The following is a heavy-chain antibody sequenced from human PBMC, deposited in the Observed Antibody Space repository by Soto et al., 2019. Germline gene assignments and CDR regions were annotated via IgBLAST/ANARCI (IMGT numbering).Heavy chain of an antibody. Sequence: PGGSLRLSCAASGFTFSSYGMHWVRQAPGKGLEWVAVISYDGSNKYYADSVKGRFTISRDNSKNTLYLQMNSLRAEDTAVYYCAKSDSSGPTSGYYFDYWGQGTLVTVSS. D-gene: IGHD3-22*01. CDR3: AKSDSSGPTSGYYFDY. J-gene: IGHJ4*02. CDR1: GFTFSSYG. V-gene: IGHV3-30*18. CDR2: ISYDGSNK.